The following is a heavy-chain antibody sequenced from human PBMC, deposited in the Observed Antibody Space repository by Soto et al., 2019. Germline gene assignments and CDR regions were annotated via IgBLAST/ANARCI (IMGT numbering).Heavy chain of an antibody. D-gene: IGHD6-13*01. CDR1: GFTFSSYG. Sequence: GGSLRLSCAASGFTFSSYGMHWVRQAPGKGLEWVAVVSYDGSNKYYADSVKGRFTISRDNSKNTLYLQMNSLRAEDTAVYYCAKIEAAADDFDYWGQGTLVTVSS. CDR3: AKIEAAADDFDY. V-gene: IGHV3-30*18. J-gene: IGHJ4*02. CDR2: VSYDGSNK.